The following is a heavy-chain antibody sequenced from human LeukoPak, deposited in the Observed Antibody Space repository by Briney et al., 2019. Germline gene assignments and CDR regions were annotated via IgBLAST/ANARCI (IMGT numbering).Heavy chain of an antibody. CDR1: GGSISSGGYY. V-gene: IGHV4-31*03. D-gene: IGHD3-22*01. CDR2: IYYSGST. J-gene: IGHJ6*02. CDR3: ASIDSSGYYPNYYYGMDV. Sequence: PSETLSLTCTVSGGSISSGGYYWSWIRQHPGKGLEWIGYIYYSGSTYYNPSLKSRVTISVDTSKSQFSLKLSSVTAADTAVYYCASIDSSGYYPNYYYGMDVWGQGTTVTVSS.